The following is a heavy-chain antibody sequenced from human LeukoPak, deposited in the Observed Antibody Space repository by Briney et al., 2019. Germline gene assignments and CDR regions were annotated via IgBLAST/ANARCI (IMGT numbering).Heavy chain of an antibody. D-gene: IGHD6-13*01. CDR2: INHSGST. Sequence: SEALSLTCAVYGGSFSGYYWSWIGQPPGKGLEWIGEINHSGSTNYNPSLKSRVTISVDTSKNQFSLKLSSVTAADTAVYYCASFIAAAGSYYFDYWGQGTLVTASS. V-gene: IGHV4-34*01. CDR1: GGSFSGYY. CDR3: ASFIAAAGSYYFDY. J-gene: IGHJ4*02.